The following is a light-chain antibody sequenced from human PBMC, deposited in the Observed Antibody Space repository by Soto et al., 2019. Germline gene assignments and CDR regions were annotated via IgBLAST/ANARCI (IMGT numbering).Light chain of an antibody. J-gene: IGKJ1*01. CDR1: QSISVTY. Sequence: EIVLTQSPGTLSLSPGERATLSCRASQSISVTYLAWYQQKPGRAPRILIYGASNRATGIPDRFSGSGSGTDFTLTISRLEPEDFAVYYCQHYGISPPWTFCQGSKVEIK. V-gene: IGKV3-20*01. CDR2: GAS. CDR3: QHYGISPPWT.